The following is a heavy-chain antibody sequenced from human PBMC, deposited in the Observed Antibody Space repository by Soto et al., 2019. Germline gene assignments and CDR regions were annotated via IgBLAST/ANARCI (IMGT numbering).Heavy chain of an antibody. J-gene: IGHJ4*02. CDR1: GFTFDDYA. D-gene: IGHD3-9*01. V-gene: IGHV3-9*01. CDR3: ANGGGLRYFDWLPRDY. CDR2: ISWNSGSI. Sequence: GGSLRLSCAASGFTFDDYAMHWVRQAPGKGLEWVSGISWNSGSIGYADSVKGRFTISRDNAKNSLYLQMNSLRAEDTALYYCANGGGLRYFDWLPRDYWGQGTLVTVSS.